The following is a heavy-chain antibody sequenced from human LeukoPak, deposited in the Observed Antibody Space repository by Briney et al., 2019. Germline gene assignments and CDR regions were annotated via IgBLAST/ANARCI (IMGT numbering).Heavy chain of an antibody. Sequence: SETLSLTCGVSGGSITSTNYWTWARQPPGKGLEWIGEVNLQGSTNYNPSLMGRVAISVGMSENHISLQLTSVTAADTAVYYCAREGGPYRPLDYSGQGTLVTVSS. CDR1: GGSITSTNY. CDR2: VNLQGST. CDR3: AREGGPYRPLDY. J-gene: IGHJ4*02. V-gene: IGHV4-4*02.